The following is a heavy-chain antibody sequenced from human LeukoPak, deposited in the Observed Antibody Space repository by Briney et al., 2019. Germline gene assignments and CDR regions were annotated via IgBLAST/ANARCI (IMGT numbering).Heavy chain of an antibody. CDR1: GYTFVSYG. CDR2: ISPNNGDI. J-gene: IGHJ4*02. CDR3: ARAPPGMTMGPGDY. V-gene: IGHV1-18*01. D-gene: IGHD6-13*01. Sequence: AASVKVSCKASGYTFVSYGVTWVRQAPGQGLEWMGWISPNNGDIVYAQKFQGRVTLTIETSTTTASMEVRSLRSDDTAMYYCARAPPGMTMGPGDYWGQGTLVIVSS.